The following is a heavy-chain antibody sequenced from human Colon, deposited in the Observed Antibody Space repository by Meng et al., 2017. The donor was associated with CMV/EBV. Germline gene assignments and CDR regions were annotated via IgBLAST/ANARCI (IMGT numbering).Heavy chain of an antibody. CDR1: RFTFNNYW. J-gene: IGHJ3*01. V-gene: IGHV3-7*03. D-gene: IGHD2-2*01. CDR2: INEPGSLK. CDR3: AKTLYAVPAAIPNDGFDV. Sequence: GGSLRLSCVGSRFTFNNYWMNWVRQAPGEGLEWVANINEPGSLKYYVDSVKGRFTISRDNAKNSVNLQMNSLRVDDTAVYFCAKTLYAVPAAIPNDGFDVWGQGTMVTVSS.